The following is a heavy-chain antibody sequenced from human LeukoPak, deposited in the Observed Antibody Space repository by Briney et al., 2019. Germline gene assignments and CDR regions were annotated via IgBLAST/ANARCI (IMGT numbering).Heavy chain of an antibody. J-gene: IGHJ6*04. V-gene: IGHV3-21*01. CDR3: AELGITMIGGV. Sequence: SGGSLRLSCAASGFTFSSFGMNWVRQVPGKGLEWVSSISTRSSYIYYADSMKGRFTISRDNTKNSLYLQMNSLRAEDTAVYYCAELGITMIGGVWGKGTTVTISS. D-gene: IGHD3-10*02. CDR2: ISTRSSYI. CDR1: GFTFSSFG.